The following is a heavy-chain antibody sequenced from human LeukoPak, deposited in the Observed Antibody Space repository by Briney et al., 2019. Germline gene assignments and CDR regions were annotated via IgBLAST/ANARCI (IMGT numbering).Heavy chain of an antibody. J-gene: IGHJ5*02. V-gene: IGHV4-34*01. Sequence: SETLSLTCAVYGGSFSGCYWSWIRQPPGKGLEWIGEINHSGSTNYNPSLKSRVTISVDTSKNQFSLKLSSVTAADTAVYYCAIMTGPFDPWGQGTLVTVSS. CDR2: INHSGST. CDR3: AIMTGPFDP. CDR1: GGSFSGCY. D-gene: IGHD3-9*01.